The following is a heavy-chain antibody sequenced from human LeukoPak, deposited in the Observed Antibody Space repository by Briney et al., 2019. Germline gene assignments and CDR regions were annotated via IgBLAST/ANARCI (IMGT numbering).Heavy chain of an antibody. CDR3: AREGCNGGSCYHNWFDL. CDR1: GFTFSSYR. D-gene: IGHD2-15*01. Sequence: GGSLRLSCAASGFTFSSYRMSWVRQAPGKGLEWVSNINQDGSDKYYVDSVKGRFTISRDNAKNSLYLQMNSLRAEETAVYYCAREGCNGGSCYHNWFDLWGQGTLVTVSS. J-gene: IGHJ5*02. CDR2: INQDGSDK. V-gene: IGHV3-7*01.